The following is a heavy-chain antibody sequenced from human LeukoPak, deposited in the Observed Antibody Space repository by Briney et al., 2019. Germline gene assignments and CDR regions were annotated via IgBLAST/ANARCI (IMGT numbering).Heavy chain of an antibody. J-gene: IGHJ4*02. CDR2: ISSGSSSV. Sequence: GGSLRLSCSASGFTFSAYTMNWVRQAPGQGLEWVSYISSGSSSVYYADSVKGRFTISRDNSKNTLYLQMNSLRAEDTAVYYCAREPPTIFGVVIFYYFDYWGQGTLVTVSS. V-gene: IGHV3-48*01. D-gene: IGHD3-3*01. CDR1: GFTFSAYT. CDR3: AREPPTIFGVVIFYYFDY.